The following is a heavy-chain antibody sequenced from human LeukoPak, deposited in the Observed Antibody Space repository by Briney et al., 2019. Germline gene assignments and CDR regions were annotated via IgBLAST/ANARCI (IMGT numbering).Heavy chain of an antibody. CDR1: GFTFNNYW. CDR3: ARDYDILTGYHASFDY. CDR2: IKQDGSEK. J-gene: IGHJ4*02. D-gene: IGHD3-9*01. Sequence: GGSLRLSCAASGFTFNNYWMSWVRQAPGKGLEWVANIKQDGSEKYYLDSVKGRFTISRGTAKNSLYLQMNSLRAEDTAVYYCARDYDILTGYHASFDYWGQGTLVTVSS. V-gene: IGHV3-7*01.